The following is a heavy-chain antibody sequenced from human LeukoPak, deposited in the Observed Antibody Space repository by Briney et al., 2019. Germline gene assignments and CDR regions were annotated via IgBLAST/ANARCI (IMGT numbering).Heavy chain of an antibody. Sequence: GESLRLSCAASGFTFSTYWMHWVRRAPGKGLVWVSRIKTDGSNTGYADSVKGRFTISRDNAKNTLYLQMNSLRAEDTAVYYCARAGTGSRNAFDIWGQGTMVTVSS. CDR1: GFTFSTYW. CDR2: IKTDGSNT. D-gene: IGHD3/OR15-3a*01. V-gene: IGHV3-74*01. J-gene: IGHJ3*02. CDR3: ARAGTGSRNAFDI.